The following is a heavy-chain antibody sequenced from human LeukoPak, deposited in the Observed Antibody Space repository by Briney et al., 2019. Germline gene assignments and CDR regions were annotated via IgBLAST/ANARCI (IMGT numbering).Heavy chain of an antibody. CDR2: IFYSGST. Sequence: SETLSLTCTVSGGSISTSNYYWGWIRQPPGKGLEWIGNIFYSGSTYYSPSLRSRVTISLDTSRNQFSLKLSSVTAADTAVYYCARDSRDYGDYYWGQGTLVTVSS. J-gene: IGHJ4*02. V-gene: IGHV4-39*07. D-gene: IGHD4-17*01. CDR3: ARDSRDYGDYY. CDR1: GGSISTSNYY.